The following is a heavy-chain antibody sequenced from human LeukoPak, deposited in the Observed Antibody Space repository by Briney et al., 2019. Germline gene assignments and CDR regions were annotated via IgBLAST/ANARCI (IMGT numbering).Heavy chain of an antibody. V-gene: IGHV3-23*01. CDR1: GFTFSSYA. Sequence: GGPLRLSCAASGFTFSSYAMSWVRQAPGKGPEWVSVISGSGGDTYYADSVKGRFTISRHNSKNTLYLQMNSLRAEDTAIYYCAKTGCTSTGCYENYWGQGTLVTVSS. CDR3: AKTGCTSTGCYENY. CDR2: ISGSGGDT. J-gene: IGHJ4*02. D-gene: IGHD2-2*01.